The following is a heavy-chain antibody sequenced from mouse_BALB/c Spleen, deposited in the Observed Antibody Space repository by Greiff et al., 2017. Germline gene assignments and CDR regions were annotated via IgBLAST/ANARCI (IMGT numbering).Heavy chain of an antibody. D-gene: IGHD1-1*01. CDR3: AREEITTVVAEGGFAY. J-gene: IGHJ3*01. CDR1: GFNIKDTY. Sequence: VQLQQSGAELVKPGASVKLSCTASGFNIKDTYMHWVKQRPEQGLEWIGRIDPANGNTKYDPKFQGKATITADTSSNTAYLQLSSLTSEDTAVYYCAREEITTVVAEGGFAYWGQGTLVTVSA. V-gene: IGHV14-3*02. CDR2: IDPANGNT.